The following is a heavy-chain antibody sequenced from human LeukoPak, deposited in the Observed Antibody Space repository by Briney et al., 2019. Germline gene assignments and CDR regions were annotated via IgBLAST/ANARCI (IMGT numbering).Heavy chain of an antibody. D-gene: IGHD4-17*01. CDR1: GFTFRDYY. J-gene: IGHJ4*02. Sequence: GGSLRLSCAASGFTFRDYYMSWIRQAPGKGLEWVSYISSSGSTIYYADSVKGRFTISRDNAKNSLYLQMNSLRAEDTAVYYCASPSVDYGEPFDYWGQGTLVTVSS. V-gene: IGHV3-11*01. CDR3: ASPSVDYGEPFDY. CDR2: ISSSGSTI.